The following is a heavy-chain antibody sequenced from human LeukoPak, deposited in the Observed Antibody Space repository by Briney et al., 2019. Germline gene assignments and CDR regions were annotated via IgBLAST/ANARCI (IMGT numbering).Heavy chain of an antibody. D-gene: IGHD2-2*01. Sequence: SDTLSLTCAVSGYSISSSNWWGWIRQPPGKGLEWIGYIYYSGSIYYNPSLKSRVTISIDTSKNQFSLKLSSVTAADTAVYYCARAPEGYCGRTSCYDPGPFDPWGQGTLLTVSS. CDR2: IYYSGSI. J-gene: IGHJ5*02. V-gene: IGHV4-28*05. CDR1: GYSISSSNW. CDR3: ARAPEGYCGRTSCYDPGPFDP.